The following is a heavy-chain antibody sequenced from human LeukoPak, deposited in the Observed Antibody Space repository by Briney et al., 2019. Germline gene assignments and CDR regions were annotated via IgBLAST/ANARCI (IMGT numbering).Heavy chain of an antibody. Sequence: SQTLSLTWTVAGPSIVGYYWGWICQPPGKGREWIGYIYYIGTTTYTPSLKSRVTISVDTSENQFSLRLSSVTAADTAVYYCARHYKYGDSGFDFWGQGTLVTVSS. CDR2: IYYIGTT. CDR3: ARHYKYGDSGFDF. J-gene: IGHJ4*02. CDR1: GPSIVGYY. V-gene: IGHV4-59*08. D-gene: IGHD4-17*01.